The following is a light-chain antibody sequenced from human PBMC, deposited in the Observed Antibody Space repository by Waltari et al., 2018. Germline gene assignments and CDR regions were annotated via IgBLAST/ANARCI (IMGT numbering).Light chain of an antibody. CDR3: QQYNNWPPLT. CDR2: GAS. J-gene: IGKJ4*01. Sequence: EIVMTQSPATLSVSPGERSTLSCRASQRVSSNLAWYQQQPGQAPRLRIYGASTRATGIPARFSGSGSGTEFTLTISSLQSEDFAVYYCQQYNNWPPLTFGGGTKVEIK. V-gene: IGKV3-15*01. CDR1: QRVSSN.